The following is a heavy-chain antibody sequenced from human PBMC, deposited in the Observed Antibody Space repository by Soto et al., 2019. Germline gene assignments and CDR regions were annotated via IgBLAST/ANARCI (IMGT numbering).Heavy chain of an antibody. Sequence: QVQLVESGGGVVQPGRSLRLSCAASGFTFSSYGMHWVRQAPGKGLEWVAVIWYDGSNKYYADSVKGRFTISRDNSKNTLYLQMNSLRAEDTAVYYCAIWTTVTTRRYFDLWGRGTLVTVSS. J-gene: IGHJ2*01. CDR2: IWYDGSNK. V-gene: IGHV3-33*01. CDR1: GFTFSSYG. CDR3: AIWTTVTTRRYFDL. D-gene: IGHD4-17*01.